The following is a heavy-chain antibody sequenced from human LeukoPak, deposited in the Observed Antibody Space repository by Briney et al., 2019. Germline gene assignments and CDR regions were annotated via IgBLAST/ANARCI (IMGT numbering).Heavy chain of an antibody. J-gene: IGHJ4*02. CDR2: INPNSGGT. Sequence: ASVKVSCKASGYTFTGYCMHWVRQAPGQGLEWMGWINPNSGGTNYAQKFQGRVTMTRDTSISTAYMELSRLRSDDTAVYYCARNLDSGSYSPGGYFDYWGQGTLVTVSS. V-gene: IGHV1-2*02. CDR1: GYTFTGYC. CDR3: ARNLDSGSYSPGGYFDY. D-gene: IGHD1-26*01.